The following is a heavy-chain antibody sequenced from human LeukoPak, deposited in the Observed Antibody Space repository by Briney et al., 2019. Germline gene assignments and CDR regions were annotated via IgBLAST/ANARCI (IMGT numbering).Heavy chain of an antibody. Sequence: GGSLRLSCAASGFTFSDYAMSWVRQAPGKGLEWVSGFDGSGDGTYYVDSVKGRFTISRDNSENTVYLQMNSVRAEDTAVYYCARVTSYSYGYYDYWGQGTLVTVSS. CDR3: ARVTSYSYGYYDY. J-gene: IGHJ4*02. CDR2: FDGSGDGT. D-gene: IGHD5-18*01. V-gene: IGHV3-23*01. CDR1: GFTFSDYA.